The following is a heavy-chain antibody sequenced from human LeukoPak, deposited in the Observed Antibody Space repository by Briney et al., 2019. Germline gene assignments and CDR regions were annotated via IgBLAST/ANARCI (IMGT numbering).Heavy chain of an antibody. CDR3: ARGLDPPDTAMAKGYFDY. J-gene: IGHJ4*02. D-gene: IGHD5-18*01. V-gene: IGHV4-34*01. CDR1: GGSFSGYY. Sequence: SETLSLTCAVYGGSFSGYYWSWIRQPPGKGLEWIGEINHSGSTNYNPSLKSRVTISVDTSKNQSSLKLSSVTAADTAVYYCARGLDPPDTAMAKGYFDYWGQGTLVTVSS. CDR2: INHSGST.